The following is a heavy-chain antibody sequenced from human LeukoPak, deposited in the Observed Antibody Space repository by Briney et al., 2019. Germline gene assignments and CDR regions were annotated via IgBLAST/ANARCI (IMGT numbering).Heavy chain of an antibody. CDR2: ISSGGGTI. CDR1: GFTFSSYS. J-gene: IGHJ4*02. CDR3: AKNWNYFDY. V-gene: IGHV3-48*04. D-gene: IGHD1-1*01. Sequence: GGSLRLSCAASGFTFSSYSMNWVRQAPGRGLEWVSYISSGGGTIYYADSVKGRFTISRDNAKNSLYLQMNSLRAEDTAVYYCAKNWNYFDYWGQGTLVTVSS.